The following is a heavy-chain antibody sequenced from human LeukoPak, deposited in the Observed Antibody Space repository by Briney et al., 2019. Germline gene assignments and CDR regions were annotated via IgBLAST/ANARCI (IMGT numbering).Heavy chain of an antibody. CDR2: ISYDGSNK. Sequence: GGSLRLSCAASGFTFSSYAMHWVRQAPGKGLEWVAVISYDGSNKYYADSVKGRFTISRDNSKNTLYLQMNSLRAEDTAVYYCARDPRDYYDSSGYPTPVDYWGQGTLVTVSS. V-gene: IGHV3-30-3*01. CDR1: GFTFSSYA. J-gene: IGHJ4*02. D-gene: IGHD3-22*01. CDR3: ARDPRDYYDSSGYPTPVDY.